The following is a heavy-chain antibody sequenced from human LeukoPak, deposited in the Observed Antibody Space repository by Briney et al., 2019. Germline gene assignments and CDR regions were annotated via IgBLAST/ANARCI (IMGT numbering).Heavy chain of an antibody. CDR2: ISTYNGNT. Sequence: ASVKVSCKASGYTFTSYGISWVRQAPGQGLEWMGWISTYNGNTNYAQKLQGRVTMTTDTYTSTAYMELRSLGSDDTAVYRCARELHDYFDYWGQGTLVTVSS. CDR3: ARELHDYFDY. CDR1: GYTFTSYG. V-gene: IGHV1-18*04. D-gene: IGHD2-15*01. J-gene: IGHJ4*02.